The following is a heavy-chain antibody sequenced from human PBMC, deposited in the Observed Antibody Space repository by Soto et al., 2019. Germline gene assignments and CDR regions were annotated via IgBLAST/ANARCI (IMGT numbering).Heavy chain of an antibody. CDR2: ISGSGGST. J-gene: IGHJ4*02. CDR3: AKGGLWELVGY. CDR1: GFTFSSYA. V-gene: IGHV3-23*01. D-gene: IGHD1-26*01. Sequence: EVQLLESGGGLVQPGGSLRLSCAASGFTFSSYAMSWVRQAPGKGLEWVSAISGSGGSTYYADSVKGRFTISRDNSRNTLYMQMNSLRAEDPAVYYCAKGGLWELVGYWGQGTLVTVSS.